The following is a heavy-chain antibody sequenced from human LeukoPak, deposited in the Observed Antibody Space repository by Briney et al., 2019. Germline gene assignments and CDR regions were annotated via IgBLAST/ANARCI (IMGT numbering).Heavy chain of an antibody. J-gene: IGHJ4*02. V-gene: IGHV1-18*01. CDR2: ISAYNGNT. CDR3: ARDPPYYDFWSGYYTIFDY. CDR1: GYTFTSYG. D-gene: IGHD3-3*01. Sequence: GASVKVSCKASGYTFTSYGIGWVRQAPGQGLEWMGWISAYNGNTNYAQKLQGRVTMTTDTSTSTAYMELRSLRSDDTAVYYCARDPPYYDFWSGYYTIFDYWGQGTLVTVSS.